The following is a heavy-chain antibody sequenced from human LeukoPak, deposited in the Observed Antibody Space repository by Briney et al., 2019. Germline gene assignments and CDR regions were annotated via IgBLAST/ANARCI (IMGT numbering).Heavy chain of an antibody. CDR2: INAGNGNT. CDR3: ARDRSVGYDFWSGYYDYFDY. D-gene: IGHD3-3*01. CDR1: GYTFTSYA. J-gene: IGHJ4*02. Sequence: GASVKVSCEASGYTFTSYAMHWVRQAPGQRLEWMGWINAGNGNTKYSQKFQGRVTITRDTSASTAYMELSSLRSEDTAVYYCARDRSVGYDFWSGYYDYFDYWGQGTLVTVSS. V-gene: IGHV1-3*01.